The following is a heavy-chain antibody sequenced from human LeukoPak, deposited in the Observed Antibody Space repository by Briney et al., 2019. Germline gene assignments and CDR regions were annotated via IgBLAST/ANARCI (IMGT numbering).Heavy chain of an antibody. J-gene: IGHJ4*02. CDR2: ISGSSSYI. D-gene: IGHD6-13*01. CDR1: GFTFSSYS. V-gene: IGHV3-21*01. Sequence: KPGGSLRLSCAASGFTFSSYSMNWVRQAPGEGLEWVSSISGSSSYIYYADSVKGRFTISRDNAKNSLYLQMNSLRAEDTAVYYCARDLSGQQLDPFDYWGQGTLVTVSS. CDR3: ARDLSGQQLDPFDY.